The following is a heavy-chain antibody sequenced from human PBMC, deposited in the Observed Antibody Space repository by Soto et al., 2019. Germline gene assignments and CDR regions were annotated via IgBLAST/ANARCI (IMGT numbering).Heavy chain of an antibody. CDR3: ARGSPRSYFFY. V-gene: IGHV3-23*01. CDR1: GFTLTGYA. CDR2: IGGSDYTT. Sequence: LRLSCVASGFTLTGYAMNWVRQAPGKGLEWVSAIGGSDYTTYYADSVKGRFTISRDNSKNALYLQMSSLRADDTAVYYCARGSPRSYFFYWGHGTLVTVSS. J-gene: IGHJ4*01.